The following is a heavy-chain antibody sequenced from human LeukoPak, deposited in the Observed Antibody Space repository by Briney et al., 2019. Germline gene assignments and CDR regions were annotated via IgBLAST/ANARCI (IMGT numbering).Heavy chain of an antibody. CDR1: GFTFSSYA. CDR3: ARRANAASDPPYYYYYGMDV. Sequence: GGSLRLSCAASGFTFSSYAMHWVRQAPGKGLEWVAVISYDGSNKYYADSVKGRFTISRDNSKNTLYLQMNSLRAEDTAVYYCARRANAASDPPYYYYYGMDVWGQGTTVTVSS. V-gene: IGHV3-30-3*01. CDR2: ISYDGSNK. J-gene: IGHJ6*02. D-gene: IGHD6-25*01.